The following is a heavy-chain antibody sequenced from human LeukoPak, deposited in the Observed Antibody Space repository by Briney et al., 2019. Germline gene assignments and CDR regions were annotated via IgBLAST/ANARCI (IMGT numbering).Heavy chain of an antibody. Sequence: ASVKVSFKASGYTFTSYGISWVRQAPGQGLEWMGWISAYNGNTNYAQKLQGRVTITTDTSTSTAYMELRSLRSDDTAVYYCARAAGVPAAISSDYWGQGTLVTVSS. CDR3: ARAAGVPAAISSDY. V-gene: IGHV1-18*04. J-gene: IGHJ4*02. D-gene: IGHD2-2*01. CDR1: GYTFTSYG. CDR2: ISAYNGNT.